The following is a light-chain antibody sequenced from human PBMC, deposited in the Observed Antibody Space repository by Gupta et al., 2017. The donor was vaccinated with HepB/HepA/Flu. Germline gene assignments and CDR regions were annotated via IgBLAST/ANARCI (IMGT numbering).Light chain of an antibody. CDR3: QQYNHYSSFT. CDR2: KAS. V-gene: IGKV1-5*03. CDR1: QSISSW. Sequence: DIQMTQSPSTVSASVGDRVTITCRASQSISSWLAWYQQKPGKAPNLLIYKASSLESGVPSRFSGSVSETEFTLTISSLQSDDFATYYCQQYNHYSSFTFGPGTTVDIK. J-gene: IGKJ3*01.